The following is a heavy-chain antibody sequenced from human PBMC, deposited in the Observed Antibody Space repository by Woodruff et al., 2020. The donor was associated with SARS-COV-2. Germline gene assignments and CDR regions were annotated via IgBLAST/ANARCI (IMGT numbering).Heavy chain of an antibody. V-gene: IGHV3-43D*03. D-gene: IGHD2-8*01. CDR2: ISWDGGST. Sequence: VSLISWDGGSTYYADSVKGRFTISRDNSKNSLYLQMNSLRAEDTALYYCAKGMGPHCTNGVCFKGWDYFDYWGQGTLVTVSS. J-gene: IGHJ4*02. CDR3: AKGMGPHCTNGVCFKGWDYFDY.